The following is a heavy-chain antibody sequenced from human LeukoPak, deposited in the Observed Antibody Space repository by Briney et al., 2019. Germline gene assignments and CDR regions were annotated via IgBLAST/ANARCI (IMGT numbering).Heavy chain of an antibody. CDR2: ISGSGGST. CDR3: AKDRVREVAGPPDV. V-gene: IGHV3-23*01. J-gene: IGHJ6*02. CDR1: GFTFSSYA. Sequence: PGGSLRLSCAASGFTFSSYAMSWVRQAPGKGLEWVSVISGSGGSTYYADSVKGRFTISRDNPKNTLYLQMNSLRAEDTAVYYCAKDRVREVAGPPDVWGQGTTVTVSS. D-gene: IGHD6-19*01.